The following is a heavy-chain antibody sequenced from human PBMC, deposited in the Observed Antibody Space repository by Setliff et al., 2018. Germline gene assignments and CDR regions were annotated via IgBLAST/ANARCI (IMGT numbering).Heavy chain of an antibody. D-gene: IGHD3-3*01. CDR1: GGTFSSYV. V-gene: IGHV1-18*01. Sequence: GASVKVSCKASGGTFSSYVISWVREAPGQRLEWMGWINAGNGNTKYSQEFQGRVTMTTDTSTSTAYMELRSLRSDDTAVYYCARVPRLEWLLPTFDSWGQGTLVTVSS. CDR2: INAGNGNT. J-gene: IGHJ4*02. CDR3: ARVPRLEWLLPTFDS.